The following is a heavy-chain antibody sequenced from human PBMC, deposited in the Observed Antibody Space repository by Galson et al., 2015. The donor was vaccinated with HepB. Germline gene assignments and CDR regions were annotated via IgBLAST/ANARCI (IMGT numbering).Heavy chain of an antibody. J-gene: IGHJ6*02. V-gene: IGHV3-30*18. CDR3: AKGGLWYSSGWYSNYYYYGMDV. CDR2: ISYDGSNK. CDR1: GFTFSSYG. Sequence: SLRLSCAASGFTFSSYGMHWVRQAPGKGLEWVAVISYDGSNKCYADSVKGRFTISRDNSKNTLYLQMNSLRAEDTAVYYCAKGGLWYSSGWYSNYYYYGMDVWGRGTTVTVSS. D-gene: IGHD6-19*01.